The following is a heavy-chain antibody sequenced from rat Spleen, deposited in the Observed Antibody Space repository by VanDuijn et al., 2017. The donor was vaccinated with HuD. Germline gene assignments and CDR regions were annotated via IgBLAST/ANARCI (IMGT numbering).Heavy chain of an antibody. V-gene: IGHV5S13*01. D-gene: IGHD3-2*01. J-gene: IGHJ2*01. Sequence: EVQLVESGGGLVQPGRSMKLSCAASGFTFSAYGLAWDLQAPTKGLEWVASISPRGGSTYYRDSVKGRFTISRDNAKNTLYLQMDSLRSEDTATYYCARDLSSHPHYFDYWGQGLLVTVSS. CDR2: ISPRGGST. CDR1: GFTFSAYG. CDR3: ARDLSSHPHYFDY.